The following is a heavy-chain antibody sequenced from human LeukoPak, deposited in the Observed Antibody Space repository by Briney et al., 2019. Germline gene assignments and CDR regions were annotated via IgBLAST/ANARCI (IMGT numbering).Heavy chain of an antibody. V-gene: IGHV1-2*02. CDR2: INPNSGGT. D-gene: IGHD6-13*01. CDR3: ARDEVIAARFDY. CDR1: GYTFTGYY. J-gene: IGHJ4*02. Sequence: ASVTVSCTASGYTFTGYYMHWVRQAPGQGLEWMGWINPNSGGTNYAQKFQGRVTMTRDTSISTAYMELSRLRSDDTAVYYCARDEVIAARFDYWGQGTLVTVSS.